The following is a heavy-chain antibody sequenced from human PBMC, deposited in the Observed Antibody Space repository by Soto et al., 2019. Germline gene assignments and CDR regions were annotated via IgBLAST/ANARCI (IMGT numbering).Heavy chain of an antibody. D-gene: IGHD2-21*02. CDR1: GDSISSDYYH. CDR3: AREDDGGDSLDV. CDR2: IHHSGSI. V-gene: IGHV4-30-4*08. J-gene: IGHJ6*02. Sequence: QVQLQQSGPGLVKPSQTLSLTCTVSGDSISSDYYHWTWIRQSPGKGLEWIGYIHHSGSILYNPSLKSRVTISVDTSKNQFSLHLTSVTAADTAVYFCAREDDGGDSLDVWGQGTTGTVSS.